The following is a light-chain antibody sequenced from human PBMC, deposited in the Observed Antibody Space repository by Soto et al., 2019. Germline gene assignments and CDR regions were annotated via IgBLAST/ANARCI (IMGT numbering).Light chain of an antibody. J-gene: IGLJ1*01. CDR2: EVS. V-gene: IGLV2-23*02. Sequence: QSALTQPASVSGSPGQSITISCTGTSSDVGSYKFVSWYQQHPGKAPKVLIYEVSKRPSGVFNRLSGSKSGNTASLTISGLQAEDEADYYCCSYAGSRIFVFGTGTKVTVL. CDR3: CSYAGSRIFV. CDR1: SSDVGSYKF.